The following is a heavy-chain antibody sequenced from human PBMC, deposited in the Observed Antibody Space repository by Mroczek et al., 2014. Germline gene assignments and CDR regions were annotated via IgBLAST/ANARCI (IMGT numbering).Heavy chain of an antibody. V-gene: IGHV4-39*01. CDR3: ARHLSESGYSSSWYFAPAFYYFDY. J-gene: IGHJ4*02. Sequence: QVQLQQWGPGLVKPSETLSLTCTVSGGSISSSSYYWGWIRQPPGKGLEWIGSIYYSGSTYYNPSLKSRVTISVDTSKNQFSLKLSSVTAADTAVYYCARHLSESGYSSSWYFAPAFYYFDYWGQGTPGHRLL. CDR2: IYYSGST. CDR1: GGSISSSSYY. D-gene: IGHD6-13*01.